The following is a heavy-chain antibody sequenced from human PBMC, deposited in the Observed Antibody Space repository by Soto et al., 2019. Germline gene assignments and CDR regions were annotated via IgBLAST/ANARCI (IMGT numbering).Heavy chain of an antibody. J-gene: IGHJ6*02. V-gene: IGHV3-48*03. CDR3: ATRSPFYGMDL. CDR1: GFTFSSYE. Sequence: GGSLSVVCAPSGFTFSSYEMNRVRQAPGKGLEWVSYISSSGSTIYYADCVKGRFTISRDNAKNSLYLQMNSLRAEDTAVYYCATRSPFYGMDLWGQGTTVTVSS. CDR2: ISSSGSTI.